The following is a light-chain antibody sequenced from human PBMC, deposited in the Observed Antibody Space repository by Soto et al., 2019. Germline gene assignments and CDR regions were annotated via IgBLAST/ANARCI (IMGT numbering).Light chain of an antibody. CDR1: SSDVGGYNY. Sequence: QSALTQPASVSGSPGQSITISCTGTSSDVGGYNYVSWYQQHPGKAPKLMIYEVNNRPSGVSNRFSGSKSGNTASLTISGLQAEDEADYYCSSYTSTSTLEFGGGTKVTVL. J-gene: IGLJ3*02. CDR3: SSYTSTSTLE. V-gene: IGLV2-14*01. CDR2: EVN.